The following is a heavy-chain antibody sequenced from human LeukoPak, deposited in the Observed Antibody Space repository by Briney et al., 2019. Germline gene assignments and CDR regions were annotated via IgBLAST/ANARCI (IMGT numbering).Heavy chain of an antibody. CDR3: ARGGYSYGYN. J-gene: IGHJ4*02. D-gene: IGHD5-18*01. CDR2: INHSGST. V-gene: IGHV4-34*01. Sequence: SETLSLTCAVYGGSFSGYYWSWIRQPPGKGLEWIGEINHSGSTNYNPSLKSRITISVDTSKNQFSLKLSSVTAADTAVYYCARGGYSYGYNWGQGTLVTVSS. CDR1: GGSFSGYY.